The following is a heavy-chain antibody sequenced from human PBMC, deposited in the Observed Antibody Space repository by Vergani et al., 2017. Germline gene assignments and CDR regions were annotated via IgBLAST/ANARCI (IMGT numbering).Heavy chain of an antibody. J-gene: IGHJ6*03. CDR1: GYTFTSYA. D-gene: IGHD4-11*01. CDR2: INAGNGNT. Sequence: QVQLVQSGSELKKPGASVKVSCKASGYTFTSYAMHWVRQAPGQRLEWMGWINAGNGNTKYSQKFQGRVTITRDTSASTAYMELSSLRSEDTAVYYCARGRTVTTAGYYYYYMDVWGKGTTVTVSS. CDR3: ARGRTVTTAGYYYYYMDV. V-gene: IGHV1-3*01.